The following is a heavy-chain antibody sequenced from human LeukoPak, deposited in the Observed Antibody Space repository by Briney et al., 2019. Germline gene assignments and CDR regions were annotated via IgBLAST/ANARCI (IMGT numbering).Heavy chain of an antibody. D-gene: IGHD2-2*01. CDR3: AGLYCSSTSCYTDP. CDR2: TYTSGST. Sequence: SETLSLTCTASGGSISSYYWSWIRQPAGKGLEWIGRTYTSGSTNYNPSLKSRVTMSVDTSKNQFSLKLSSVTAADTAVYYCAGLYCSSTSCYTDPWGQGTLVTVSS. J-gene: IGHJ5*02. V-gene: IGHV4-4*07. CDR1: GGSISSYY.